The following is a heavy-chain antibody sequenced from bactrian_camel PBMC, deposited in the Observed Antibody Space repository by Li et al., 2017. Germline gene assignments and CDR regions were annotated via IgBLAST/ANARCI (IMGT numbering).Heavy chain of an antibody. D-gene: IGHD6*01. J-gene: IGHJ4*01. CDR3: AAARGIDTFTVEGGCGFGS. CDR1: GYTSSRKC. V-gene: IGHV3S53*01. CDR2: IDSGGTT. Sequence: HVQLVESGGGSVQAGGSLRLSCTGYTSSRKCMGWFRQVAGNERQGVAVIDSGGTTSYVDSVKGRFTISKDNAKNTLFLQMDSLKPEDTGVYYCAAARGIDTFTVEGGCGFGSWGQGTQVTVSS.